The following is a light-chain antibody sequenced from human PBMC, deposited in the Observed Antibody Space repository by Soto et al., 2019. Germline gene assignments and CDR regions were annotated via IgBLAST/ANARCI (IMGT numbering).Light chain of an antibody. Sequence: AIQMTQSPSSRSASVGDTVTITCRASQGIRRDLSWYQQKPGEAPKLLIYSASDLQGAVPSRFRGSGSGTDFTLTISSLQPEDFATYYCLQDFNFPRTFGQGTKVEV. J-gene: IGKJ1*01. CDR3: LQDFNFPRT. V-gene: IGKV1-6*01. CDR1: QGIRRD. CDR2: SAS.